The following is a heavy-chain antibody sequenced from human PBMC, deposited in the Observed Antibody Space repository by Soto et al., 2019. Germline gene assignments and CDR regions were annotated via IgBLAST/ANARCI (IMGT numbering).Heavy chain of an antibody. J-gene: IGHJ3*02. CDR3: ASRRSMVRGVNDAFDI. V-gene: IGHV4-39*01. D-gene: IGHD3-10*01. Sequence: ASETLSLTCTVSGGSISSSSYYWGWIRQPPGKGLEWIGSIYYSGSTYYNPSLKSRVTISVDTSKNQFSLKLSSVTAADTAVYYCASRRSMVRGVNDAFDIWGQGTMVTVSS. CDR1: GGSISSSSYY. CDR2: IYYSGST.